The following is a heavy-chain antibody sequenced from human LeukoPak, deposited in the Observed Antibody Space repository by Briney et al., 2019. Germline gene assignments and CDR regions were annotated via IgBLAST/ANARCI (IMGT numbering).Heavy chain of an antibody. V-gene: IGHV1-18*01. CDR3: ARGMEDIVVVVAADYYYYYGMDV. J-gene: IGHJ6*02. CDR1: GYTFTSYG. CDR2: ISAYNGNT. Sequence: ASVKVSCKASGYTFTSYGISWVRQAPGQGLEWMGWISAYNGNTNYAQKLQGRVTMTTDTSTSTAYMELRSLRSEDTAVYYCARGMEDIVVVVAADYYYYYGMDVWGQGTTVTVSS. D-gene: IGHD2-15*01.